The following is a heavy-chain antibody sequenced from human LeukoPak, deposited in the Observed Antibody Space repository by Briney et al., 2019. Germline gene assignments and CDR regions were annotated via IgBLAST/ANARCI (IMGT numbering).Heavy chain of an antibody. CDR2: ISDSGGSI. Sequence: GGSLRLSCAASGFTFSKYGMRWVRQAPGKGLEWVSTISDSGGSIDYADSVKGRFTISRDNAKNSLYLQMNSLRAEDTAVYYCAELGITMIGGVWGKGTTVTISS. D-gene: IGHD3-10*02. J-gene: IGHJ6*04. V-gene: IGHV3-23*01. CDR1: GFTFSKYG. CDR3: AELGITMIGGV.